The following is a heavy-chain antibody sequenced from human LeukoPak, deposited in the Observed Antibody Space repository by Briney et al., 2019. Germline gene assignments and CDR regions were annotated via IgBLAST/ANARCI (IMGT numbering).Heavy chain of an antibody. D-gene: IGHD2-15*01. Sequence: GASVKVSCKTSGYTFTSYGISWVRQAPGQGLEWMGWISAYNGNTNYAQKLQGRVTMTTDTSTSTAYMELRSLRSDDTAVYYCASQVSRGCSGGSCYSAFDIWGQGTMVTVSS. J-gene: IGHJ3*02. CDR2: ISAYNGNT. CDR3: ASQVSRGCSGGSCYSAFDI. V-gene: IGHV1-18*01. CDR1: GYTFTSYG.